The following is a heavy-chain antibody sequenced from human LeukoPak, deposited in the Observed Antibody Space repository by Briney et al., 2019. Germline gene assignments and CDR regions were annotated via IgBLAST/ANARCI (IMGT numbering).Heavy chain of an antibody. CDR1: GGSISSDY. CDR2: IYYSGST. Sequence: SETLSLTCTFSGGSISSDYWSWIRQPPGRGLEWVGYIYYSGSTNYNPSLKSRVTISVDTSRNQFSLKLSSVTAADTAVYYCARETYYYGSGSYSPDYWGQGTLVTVCS. J-gene: IGHJ4*02. D-gene: IGHD3-10*01. V-gene: IGHV4-59*01. CDR3: ARETYYYGSGSYSPDY.